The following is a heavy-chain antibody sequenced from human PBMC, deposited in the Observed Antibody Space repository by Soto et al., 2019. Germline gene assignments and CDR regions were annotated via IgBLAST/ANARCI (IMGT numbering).Heavy chain of an antibody. CDR1: GYTLTELS. D-gene: IGHD1-26*01. CDR2: FDPEDGET. J-gene: IGHJ4*02. CDR3: ATDLMSIRGSSYLDY. Sequence: ASVKVSCKVSGYTLTELSMHWVRQAPGKGLEWMGGFDPEDGETIYAQKFQGRVTMTEDTSTDTAYMELSSLRSEDTAVYYCATDLMSIRGSSYLDYWGQGTLVTVSS. V-gene: IGHV1-24*01.